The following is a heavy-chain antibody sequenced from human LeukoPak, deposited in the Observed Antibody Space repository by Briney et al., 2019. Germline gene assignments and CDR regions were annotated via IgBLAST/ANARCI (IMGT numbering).Heavy chain of an antibody. V-gene: IGHV4-59*01. CDR1: GGSISSYY. CDR2: IYYSGST. J-gene: IGHJ6*03. Sequence: SETLSLTCTVSGGSISSYYWSWIRKPPGKGLEWIGYIYYSGSTNYNPSLKSRVTISVDTSKNQFSLKLSSVTAADTAVYYCARGIGSPPYYYYYYMDVWGKGTTVTVSS. CDR3: ARGIGSPPYYYYYYMDV. D-gene: IGHD1-26*01.